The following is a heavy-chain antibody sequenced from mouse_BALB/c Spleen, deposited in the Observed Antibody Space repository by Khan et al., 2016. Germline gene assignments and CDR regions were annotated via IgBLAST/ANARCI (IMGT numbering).Heavy chain of an antibody. D-gene: IGHD2-14*01. CDR1: DFSLTSYG. Sequence: QVQLKQSGPGLVQPSQSLSITCTVSDFSLTSYGVHWVRQSPGKGLEWLGVIWSGGTTDYNAAFISRLSISKDNSKSQVFFKMNSLQAKDTAIYYCARRDYRYALAYWGQGTLVTVSA. V-gene: IGHV2-2*02. J-gene: IGHJ3*01. CDR2: IWSGGTT. CDR3: ARRDYRYALAY.